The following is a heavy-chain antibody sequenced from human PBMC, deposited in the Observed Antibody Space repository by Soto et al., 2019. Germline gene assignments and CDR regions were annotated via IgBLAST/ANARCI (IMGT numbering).Heavy chain of an antibody. CDR1: GFTFSSYW. Sequence: GGSLRLSCAASGFTFSSYWMSWVRQAPGKGLEWVANIKQDGSEKYYVDSVKGRFTISRDNAKNSLYLQMNSLRAEDTAVYYCARGSTGAMVTAFDIWGQGTMVTVSS. D-gene: IGHD5-18*01. J-gene: IGHJ3*02. CDR3: ARGSTGAMVTAFDI. CDR2: IKQDGSEK. V-gene: IGHV3-7*01.